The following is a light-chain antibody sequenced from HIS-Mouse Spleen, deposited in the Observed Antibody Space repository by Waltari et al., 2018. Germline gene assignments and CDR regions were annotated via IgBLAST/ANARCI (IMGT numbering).Light chain of an antibody. J-gene: IGLJ3*02. Sequence: QSALTQPASVSGSPGQSITISCTGTSSDVGGYNFVPWYQQPPGKAPKLLIYDLSNRPSGCSNRFSGSKSGNTASLTISGLQAEDEADYYCSSYTSSSTRVFGGGTKLTVL. CDR1: SSDVGGYNF. CDR3: SSYTSSSTRV. V-gene: IGLV2-14*03. CDR2: DLS.